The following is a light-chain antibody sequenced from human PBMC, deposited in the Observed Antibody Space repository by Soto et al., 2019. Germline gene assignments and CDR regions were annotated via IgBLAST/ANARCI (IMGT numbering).Light chain of an antibody. CDR3: HQYGSSVLT. CDR2: GAS. J-gene: IGKJ4*01. V-gene: IGKV3-20*01. CDR1: QSVSNNY. Sequence: ELVLTQSPGTLSLSPGERATLSCRASQSVSNNYFAWYQQKPGQAPRLLVFGASTRATGIPVRFSGSGSGTDFTLTINRLEPEDTAVYYCHQYGSSVLTFGGGTKVEIK.